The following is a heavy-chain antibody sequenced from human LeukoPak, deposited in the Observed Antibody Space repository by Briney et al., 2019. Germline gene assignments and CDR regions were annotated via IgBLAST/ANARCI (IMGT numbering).Heavy chain of an antibody. D-gene: IGHD4-17*01. V-gene: IGHV1-2*02. CDR2: INPNSGGT. CDR3: ARVGISTVMYYYYMDV. J-gene: IGHJ6*03. CDR1: GYTFTGYY. Sequence: GASVKVSCKASGYTFTGYYMHWVRQAPGQGLGWMGWINPNSGGTNYAQKFQGRVTMTRDTSISTAYMELSRLRSDDTAVYYCARVGISTVMYYYYMDVWGKGTTVTVSS.